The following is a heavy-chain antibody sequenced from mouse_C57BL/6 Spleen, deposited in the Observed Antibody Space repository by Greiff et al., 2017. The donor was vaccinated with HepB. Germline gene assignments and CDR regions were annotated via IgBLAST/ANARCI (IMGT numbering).Heavy chain of an antibody. D-gene: IGHD2-4*01. CDR3: AGYDYAGYYVDY. J-gene: IGHJ2*01. CDR2: IYPGDGDT. Sequence: QVQLQQSGPELVKPGASVKISCKASGYAFSSSWMNWVKQRPGKGLEWIGRIYPGDGDTNYNGKFKGKATLTADKSSSTAYMQLSSLTSEDSAVYFCAGYDYAGYYVDYWGQGTTLTVSS. CDR1: GYAFSSSW. V-gene: IGHV1-82*01.